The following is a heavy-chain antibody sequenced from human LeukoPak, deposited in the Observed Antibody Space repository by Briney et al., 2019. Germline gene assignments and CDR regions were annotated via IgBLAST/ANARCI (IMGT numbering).Heavy chain of an antibody. Sequence: PGGSLRLSCAASGFIFSNYAMHWVRQAPGKGLEWVALILYDGSNKYYADSVKGRFPISRDNSKNTLYLQMNSLRAEDTAVYYCAKVRDIVVVPAAMKLDYWGQGTLVTVSS. CDR1: GFIFSNYA. CDR3: AKVRDIVVVPAAMKLDY. J-gene: IGHJ4*02. V-gene: IGHV3-30-3*01. CDR2: ILYDGSNK. D-gene: IGHD2-2*01.